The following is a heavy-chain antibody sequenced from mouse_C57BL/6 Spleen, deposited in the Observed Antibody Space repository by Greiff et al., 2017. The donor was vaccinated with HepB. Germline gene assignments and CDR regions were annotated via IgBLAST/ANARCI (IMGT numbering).Heavy chain of an antibody. D-gene: IGHD2-2*01. Sequence: EVMLVESGGGLVKPGGSLKLSCAASGFTFSDYGMHWVRQAPEKGLEWVAYISSGSSTIYYADTVKGRFTISRDNAKNTLFLQMTSLRSEDTAMYYCARLPMVTPGAYWGQGTLVTVSA. V-gene: IGHV5-17*01. J-gene: IGHJ3*01. CDR1: GFTFSDYG. CDR3: ARLPMVTPGAY. CDR2: ISSGSSTI.